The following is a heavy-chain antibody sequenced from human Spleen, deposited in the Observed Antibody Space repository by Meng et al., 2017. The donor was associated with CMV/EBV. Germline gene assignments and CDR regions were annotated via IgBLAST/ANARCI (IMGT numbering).Heavy chain of an antibody. CDR2: ISAYNGNT. D-gene: IGHD6-13*01. V-gene: IGHV1-18*01. CDR3: ARDRGQLVFKGYGMDV. Sequence: ASVKVSCKASGYTFTSYGISWVRQAPGQGLEWMGWISAYNGNTNYAQKLQGRVTMTTDTSTSTAYMELRSLRSDDTAVYYCARDRGQLVFKGYGMDVWGQGTTVTVS. CDR1: GYTFTSYG. J-gene: IGHJ6*02.